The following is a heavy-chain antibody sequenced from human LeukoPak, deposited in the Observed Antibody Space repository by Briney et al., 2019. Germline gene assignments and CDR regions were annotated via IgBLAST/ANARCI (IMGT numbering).Heavy chain of an antibody. J-gene: IGHJ4*02. V-gene: IGHV3-21*01. CDR2: ISSSSSYI. D-gene: IGHD3-3*01. CDR1: GFTVSSNY. Sequence: GGSLRLSCAASGFTVSSNYMSWVRQAPGKGLEWVSSISSSSSYIYYADSVKGRFTISRDNAKNSLYLQMNSLRAEDTAVYYCARVYVLRFLESRLYYFDYWGQGTLVTVSS. CDR3: ARVYVLRFLESRLYYFDY.